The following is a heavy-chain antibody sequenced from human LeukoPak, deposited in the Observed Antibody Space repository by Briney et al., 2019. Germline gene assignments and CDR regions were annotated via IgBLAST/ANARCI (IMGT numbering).Heavy chain of an antibody. J-gene: IGHJ3*02. CDR1: GFTFSSYW. CDR3: ARDRVEMATLDAFDI. V-gene: IGHV3-7*01. Sequence: GGSLRLSCAASGFTFSSYWMSWVRQAPGKGLEWVANIKQDGSEKYYVDSVKGRFTISRDNAKNSLYLQMNSLRAEDTAVYYCARDRVEMATLDAFDIWGQGTMVTVSS. D-gene: IGHD5-24*01. CDR2: IKQDGSEK.